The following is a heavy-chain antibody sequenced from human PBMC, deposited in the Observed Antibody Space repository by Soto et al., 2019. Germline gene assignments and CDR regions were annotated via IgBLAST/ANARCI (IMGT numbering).Heavy chain of an antibody. V-gene: IGHV3-23*01. CDR1: GFTFNNYG. J-gene: IGHJ4*02. CDR3: AKYLNTDAASIYDC. D-gene: IGHD2-15*01. CDR2: ILGSGDRV. Sequence: GGSLRLSCAASGFTFNNYGLTWVRQAPGKGLEWFSAILGSGDRVSYVDSVKGRFTISRDNSKNTLYLQMNSPRAEDTAVYYCAKYLNTDAASIYDCWGQGTLVTVSS.